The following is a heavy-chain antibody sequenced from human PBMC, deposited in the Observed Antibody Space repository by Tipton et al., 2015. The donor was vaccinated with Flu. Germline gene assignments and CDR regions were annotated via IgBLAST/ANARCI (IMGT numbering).Heavy chain of an antibody. J-gene: IGHJ5*02. CDR1: GGSISTSGYF. CDR2: IYNSGTA. Sequence: TLSLTCTVSGGSISTSGYFWGWIRQPQGKGLEWIGSIYNSGTAYYNPSLKSRVTISVDTSKNQISLKLSSVTAADTAVYYCARYPESNYHWFGPWGQGALVTVSS. V-gene: IGHV4-39*07. D-gene: IGHD4-11*01. CDR3: ARYPESNYHWFGP.